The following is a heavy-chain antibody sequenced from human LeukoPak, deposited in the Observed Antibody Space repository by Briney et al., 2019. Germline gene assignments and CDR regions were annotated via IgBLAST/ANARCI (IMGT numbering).Heavy chain of an antibody. J-gene: IGHJ3*02. Sequence: SETLSLTCTVSGGSISSYYWSWIRQPAGKGLEWIGRIYTSGSTNYNPSLKSRVTMSVDTSKSQFSLKLSSVTAADTAVYYCARDFYYDSSSDAFDTWGQGTMVTVSS. CDR2: IYTSGST. D-gene: IGHD3-22*01. CDR1: GGSISSYY. CDR3: ARDFYYDSSSDAFDT. V-gene: IGHV4-4*07.